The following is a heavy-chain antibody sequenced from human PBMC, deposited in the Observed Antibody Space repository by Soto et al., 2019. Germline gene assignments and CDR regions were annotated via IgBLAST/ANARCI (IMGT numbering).Heavy chain of an antibody. J-gene: IGHJ6*03. CDR3: ARIEARADDNDYDYYHYHMDV. CDR2: ITSSGITI. Sequence: QVQLVESGGGLVKPGGSLRLSCAASGFTFSDYNMSWIRQAPGKGLEWVSYITSSGITIYYANSVKGIFTISRANAKTSLYLQRNGLRAEDTAVYYCARIEARADDNDYDYYHYHMDVSCKGTTVTVSS. CDR1: GFTFSDYN. D-gene: IGHD6-6*01. V-gene: IGHV3-11*01.